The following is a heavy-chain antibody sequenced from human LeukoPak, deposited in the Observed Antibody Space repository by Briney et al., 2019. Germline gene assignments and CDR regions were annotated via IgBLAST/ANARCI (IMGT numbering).Heavy chain of an antibody. J-gene: IGHJ5*02. CDR2: ISAYNGNT. Sequence: GASVTVSCKASGNTFTSYGISWVRQAPGQGLEWMGWISAYNGNTNYAQKLQGRVTMTTDTSTSTAYMELRSLRSDDTAVYYCARDSRYYDSSGYYYEWFDPWGQGTLVTVSS. CDR3: ARDSRYYDSSGYYYEWFDP. CDR1: GNTFTSYG. D-gene: IGHD3-22*01. V-gene: IGHV1-18*01.